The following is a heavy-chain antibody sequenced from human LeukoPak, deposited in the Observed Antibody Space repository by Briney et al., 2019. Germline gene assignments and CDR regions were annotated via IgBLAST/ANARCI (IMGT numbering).Heavy chain of an antibody. D-gene: IGHD2-21*01. Sequence: PGGSLRLSCAASGFTFSSYAMSWVRQAPGKGLEWVSSISSSSSYIYYADSVKGRFTISRDNAKNSLYLQMNSLRAEDTAVYYCARSLLNKVVIAIPYFQHWGQGTLVTVSS. CDR1: GFTFSSYA. CDR2: ISSSSSYI. CDR3: ARSLLNKVVIAIPYFQH. J-gene: IGHJ1*01. V-gene: IGHV3-21*01.